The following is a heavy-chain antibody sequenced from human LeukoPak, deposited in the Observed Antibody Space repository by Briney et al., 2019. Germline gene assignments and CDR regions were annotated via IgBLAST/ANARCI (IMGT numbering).Heavy chain of an antibody. CDR3: ARGPV. V-gene: IGHV3-11*05. D-gene: IGHD4-17*01. CDR1: GFTFNDYY. J-gene: IGHJ4*02. CDR2: INIGGTNT. Sequence: GESLRLSCAASGFTFNDYYMSWIRQAPGKGLEWLSYINIGGTNTHYADSVKGRFTISRDNSKNTLYLQMNSLRAEDTALYYCARGPVWGQGTLVTVSS.